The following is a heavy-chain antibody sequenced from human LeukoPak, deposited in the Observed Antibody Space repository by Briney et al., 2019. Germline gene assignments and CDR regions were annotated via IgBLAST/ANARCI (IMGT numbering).Heavy chain of an antibody. D-gene: IGHD4-17*01. CDR2: ISGSGGST. CDR1: GFTFSSYA. V-gene: IGHV3-23*01. CDR3: ATWGSTEGGLDY. J-gene: IGHJ4*02. Sequence: GGSLRLSCAASGFTFSSYAMSWVRQAPGKGLEWVSAISGSGGSTYYADSVKGRFTIYRDNSKNTLYQQMNSLRAEDTAVYYCATWGSTEGGLDYWGQGTLVTVSS.